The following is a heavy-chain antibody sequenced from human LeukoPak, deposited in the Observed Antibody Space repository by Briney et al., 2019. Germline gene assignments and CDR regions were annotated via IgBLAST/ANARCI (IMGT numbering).Heavy chain of an antibody. V-gene: IGHV4-59*01. CDR3: ARDVLGYYFGSGTYGSFDT. Sequence: SETLSLTCTVSGGSISNYYWTWIRQPPGKGLEWIGYIYYSGITDSNPSLRSRVTMSVDTSKNQFSLKLSSLTAADTAVYYCARDVLGYYFGSGTYGSFDTWGQGTLVTVSS. CDR1: GGSISNYY. CDR2: IYYSGIT. J-gene: IGHJ5*02. D-gene: IGHD3-10*01.